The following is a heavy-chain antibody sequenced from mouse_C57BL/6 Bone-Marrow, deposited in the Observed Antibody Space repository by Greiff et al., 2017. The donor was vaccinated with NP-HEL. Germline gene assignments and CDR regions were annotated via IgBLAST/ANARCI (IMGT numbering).Heavy chain of an antibody. V-gene: IGHV1-75*01. CDR2: IFPGSGST. Sequence: QVQLKESGPELVKPGASVKISCKASGYTFTDYYINWVKQRPGQGLEWIGWIFPGSGSTYYNEKFKGKATLTVDKSSSTAYMLLSSLTSEDSAVYFCARGDYYGSSYVGYWGQGTTLTVSS. CDR3: ARGDYYGSSYVGY. D-gene: IGHD1-1*01. J-gene: IGHJ2*01. CDR1: GYTFTDYY.